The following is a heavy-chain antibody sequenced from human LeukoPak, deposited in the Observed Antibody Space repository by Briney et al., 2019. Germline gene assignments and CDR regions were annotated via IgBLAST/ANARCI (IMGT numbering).Heavy chain of an antibody. D-gene: IGHD3-10*01. Sequence: GGSLRLSCAASGFTFSSYEMNWVRQAPGKGLEWVSYISSSGTTIYYADSVKGRFTISRDNAKNSLYLQMNSLGAEDTAVYYCARDHGSGSYYYYYGMDVWGQGTTVTVSS. V-gene: IGHV3-48*03. J-gene: IGHJ6*02. CDR3: ARDHGSGSYYYYYGMDV. CDR2: ISSSGTTI. CDR1: GFTFSSYE.